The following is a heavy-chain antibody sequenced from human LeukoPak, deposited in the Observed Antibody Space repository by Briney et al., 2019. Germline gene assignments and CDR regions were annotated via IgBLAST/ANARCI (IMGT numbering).Heavy chain of an antibody. J-gene: IGHJ5*02. CDR2: IYYSGST. CDR3: ARAPRYFDWLLST. Sequence: PSETLSLTCTVSGGSISSSSYYWGWIRQPPGKGLEWIGSIYYSGSTYYNPSLKSRVTISVDTSKNQFSLKLSSVTAADTAVYYCARAPRYFDWLLSTWGQGTLVTVSS. V-gene: IGHV4-39*07. D-gene: IGHD3-9*01. CDR1: GGSISSSSYY.